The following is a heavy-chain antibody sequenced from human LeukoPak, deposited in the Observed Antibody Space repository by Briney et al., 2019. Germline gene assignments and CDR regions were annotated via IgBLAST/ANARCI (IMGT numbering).Heavy chain of an antibody. Sequence: PGGSLRLSFGASGFFFSSYEMNWVRQAPGKGLEWVAYISSAGRTIYYADPVKGRFTVSRDNAKNSLYLQMNSLRAEDTAVYYCTRPFYCSGGACYSGLGYWGQGTLVTVSS. CDR2: ISSAGRTI. CDR1: GFFFSSYE. V-gene: IGHV3-48*03. D-gene: IGHD2-15*01. CDR3: TRPFYCSGGACYSGLGY. J-gene: IGHJ4*02.